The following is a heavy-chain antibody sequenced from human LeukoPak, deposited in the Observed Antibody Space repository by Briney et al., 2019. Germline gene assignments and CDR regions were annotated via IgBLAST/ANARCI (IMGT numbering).Heavy chain of an antibody. CDR1: GFTFSSYA. J-gene: IGHJ4*02. Sequence: GGSLRLSCAASGFTFSSYAMSWVRQTPGKGLEWVSGISGSGSSPYYANSVKGRFTISRDNSKSTLYLQMNSLRAEDTAVYYCAKVPRDSSGYYWGDYWSQGTLVTVSS. D-gene: IGHD3-22*01. CDR3: AKVPRDSSGYYWGDY. CDR2: ISGSGSSP. V-gene: IGHV3-23*01.